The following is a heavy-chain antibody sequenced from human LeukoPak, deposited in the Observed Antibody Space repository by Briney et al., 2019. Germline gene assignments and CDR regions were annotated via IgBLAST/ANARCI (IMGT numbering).Heavy chain of an antibody. CDR3: VREDTPATANY. CDR2: ISGGDDIT. CDR1: GFNFANHA. J-gene: IGHJ4*02. D-gene: IGHD2-21*02. Sequence: PGGSLRLSCAASGFNFANHAMSWVRQTPGKGLEWVSAISGGDDITYYADSVTGRFTISRDNSKGTLFLQMHSLRPGDTAVYYCVREDTPATANYWGQGTLVTVSS. V-gene: IGHV3-23*01.